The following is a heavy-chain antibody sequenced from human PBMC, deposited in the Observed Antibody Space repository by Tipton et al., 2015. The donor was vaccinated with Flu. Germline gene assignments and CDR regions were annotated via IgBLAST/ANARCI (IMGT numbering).Heavy chain of an antibody. Sequence: QLVQSGAEVKKPGESLKISCKLSGQTFSDFWIGWVRQMPGKGLEWMGIIYPGDSKTIYRPSFQGLVTISVDKSIDTAYLQWSSLEASDTAMYYCARGDSFGVWGQGTLVTVSS. CDR2: IYPGDSKT. V-gene: IGHV5-51*01. J-gene: IGHJ3*01. CDR1: GQTFSDFW. CDR3: ARGDSFGV.